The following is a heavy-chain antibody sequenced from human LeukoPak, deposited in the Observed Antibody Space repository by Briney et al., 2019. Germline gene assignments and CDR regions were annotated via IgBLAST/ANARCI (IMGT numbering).Heavy chain of an antibody. J-gene: IGHJ3*02. Sequence: KASETLSPTCTVSGDSISTYYWSWIRQPPGKGLEWIAYIDYRGSTTYNPSLRSRVTISVDTSRNQFSLKLYSVTAADTAVYYCARSRSGYSYDHAAFEIWGQGTMVTVSS. CDR1: GDSISTYY. V-gene: IGHV4-59*01. CDR2: IDYRGST. CDR3: ARSRSGYSYDHAAFEI. D-gene: IGHD5-18*01.